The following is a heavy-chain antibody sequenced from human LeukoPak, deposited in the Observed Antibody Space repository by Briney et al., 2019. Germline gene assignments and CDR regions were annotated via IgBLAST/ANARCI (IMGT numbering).Heavy chain of an antibody. D-gene: IGHD2-21*01. Sequence: KPSETLSLTCAVYGGSFSGYYWSWIRQPPGKGLEWIGEINHSGSTNYNPSLKSRVTISVDTSKNQFSLKLSSVTAADTAVYYCARKLEKYSGFWFWGQGTLVTVSS. CDR2: INHSGST. CDR1: GGSFSGYY. V-gene: IGHV4-34*01. CDR3: ARKLEKYSGFWF. J-gene: IGHJ4*02.